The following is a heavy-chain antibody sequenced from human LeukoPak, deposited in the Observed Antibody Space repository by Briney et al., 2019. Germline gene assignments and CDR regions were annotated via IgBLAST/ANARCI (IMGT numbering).Heavy chain of an antibody. Sequence: PPETLSLTCTVSGGSISSYYWSWIRQPPGKGLEWIGYIYYSGSTNYNPSLKSRVTISVDTSKNQFSLKLSSVTAADTAVYYCATGRWGSSWYRGFDPWGQGTLDSDSS. CDR2: IYYSGST. V-gene: IGHV4-59*08. CDR3: ATGRWGSSWYRGFDP. J-gene: IGHJ5*02. CDR1: GGSISSYY. D-gene: IGHD6-13*01.